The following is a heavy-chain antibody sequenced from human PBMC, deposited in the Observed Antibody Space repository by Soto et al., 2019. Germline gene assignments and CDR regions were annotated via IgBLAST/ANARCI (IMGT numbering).Heavy chain of an antibody. CDR3: ARELIEDHTDAFDI. CDR2: ISYDGSNK. CDR1: GFTFSSYA. V-gene: IGHV3-30-3*01. D-gene: IGHD2-8*01. J-gene: IGHJ3*02. Sequence: QVQLVESGGGVVQPGRSLRLSCAASGFTFSSYAMHWVRQAPGKGLEWVAVISYDGSNKYYADSVKGRFTISRDNSKNTLYLQMNSLRAEDTAVYYCARELIEDHTDAFDIWGQGTMVTVSS.